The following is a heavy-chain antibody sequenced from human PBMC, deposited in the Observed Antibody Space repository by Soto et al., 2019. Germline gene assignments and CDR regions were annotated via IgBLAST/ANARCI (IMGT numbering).Heavy chain of an antibody. CDR2: ISSSGITT. Sequence: EVQLVESGGGFVQPGGSLRLSCAASGFTFRNYEMNWVRKAPGKGLEWVSYISSSGITTYYADFAAGRFTIPRDNAKESLYLHLNRLRVEDTAVYYCARYGTRADWWGLGTQVTVSS. V-gene: IGHV3-48*03. D-gene: IGHD1-1*01. CDR1: GFTFRNYE. CDR3: ARYGTRADW. J-gene: IGHJ4*02.